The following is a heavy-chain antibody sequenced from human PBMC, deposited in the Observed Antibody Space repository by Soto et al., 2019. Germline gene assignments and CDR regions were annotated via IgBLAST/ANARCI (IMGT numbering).Heavy chain of an antibody. V-gene: IGHV1-8*01. CDR2: MNPNSGNT. Sequence: ASVKVSCKASGYTFTSYDINWVRQATGQGLEWMGWMNPNSGNTGYAQKFQGRVTMTRNTSISTAYMELSSLRSEDTAVYYCARTVSRPPRHKEVPAALKTFDYWGQGTLVTVSS. D-gene: IGHD2-2*01. CDR3: ARTVSRPPRHKEVPAALKTFDY. J-gene: IGHJ4*02. CDR1: GYTFTSYD.